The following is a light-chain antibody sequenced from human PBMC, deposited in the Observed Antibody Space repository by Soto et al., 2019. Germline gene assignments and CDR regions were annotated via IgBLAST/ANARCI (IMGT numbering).Light chain of an antibody. CDR1: QGIIDY. V-gene: IGKV1-27*01. Sequence: DIQMTQSPSSLSASVGDTVTITCRASQGIIDYLAWYQQRPGKVPKLLIYAASTLQTRVPYRFSGSGAGTDFTLTISSLQPEDVGSYYCQKYDTAPQTFGQGTRVEIK. J-gene: IGKJ1*01. CDR3: QKYDTAPQT. CDR2: AAS.